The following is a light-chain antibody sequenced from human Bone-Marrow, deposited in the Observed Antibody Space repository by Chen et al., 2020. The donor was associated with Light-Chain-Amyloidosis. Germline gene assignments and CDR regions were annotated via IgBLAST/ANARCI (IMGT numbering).Light chain of an antibody. Sequence: YELTQPPSVSVSPGQTARLTCSGDDLPTKYAYWYQQKPGQDPVLVIQRDTERPSGISERFSGSSSGTTATLTISGVQAEDEADYHCQSADSSGTYEVIFGGGTKLTVL. CDR3: QSADSSGTYEVI. J-gene: IGLJ2*01. V-gene: IGLV3-25*03. CDR1: DLPTKY. CDR2: RDT.